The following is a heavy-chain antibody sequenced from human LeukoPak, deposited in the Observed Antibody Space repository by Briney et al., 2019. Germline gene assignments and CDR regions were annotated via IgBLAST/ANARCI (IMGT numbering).Heavy chain of an antibody. V-gene: IGHV3-21*01. CDR3: ARGRQNSGSYSDAFDI. CDR2: ISSSSIYI. D-gene: IGHD1-26*01. J-gene: IGHJ3*02. Sequence: GSLRLSCAGSGFTFSSYSMYWVRQAPGKGLEWVSSISSSSIYIYYADSLKGRFTISRDNAENSLSLQMNSLRAEDTAVYYCARGRQNSGSYSDAFDIWGQGTVVTVSS. CDR1: GFTFSSYS.